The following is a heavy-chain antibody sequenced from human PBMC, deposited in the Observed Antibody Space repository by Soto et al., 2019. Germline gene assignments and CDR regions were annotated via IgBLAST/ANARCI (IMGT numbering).Heavy chain of an antibody. D-gene: IGHD1-26*01. CDR1: GYTFTGYY. CDR3: ARIIVGATGVFDY. CDR2: VNPNSGGT. Sequence: QVQLVQSGAEVKKPGASVKVSCKASGYTFTGYYMHWVRQAPGQGLEWMGWVNPNSGGTKYEQKFQGRVTMTRDTSISTAYMELSRLRSDDTAMYYCARIIVGATGVFDYWGQGTLVTVSS. J-gene: IGHJ4*02. V-gene: IGHV1-2*02.